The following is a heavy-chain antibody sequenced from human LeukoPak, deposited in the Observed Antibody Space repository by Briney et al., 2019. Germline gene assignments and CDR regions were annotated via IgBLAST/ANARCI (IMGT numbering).Heavy chain of an antibody. CDR2: ISSSSGTI. J-gene: IGHJ4*02. V-gene: IGHV3-48*02. CDR3: ARDLNLYDSSGYYPR. D-gene: IGHD3-22*01. CDR1: GFTFSSYS. Sequence: PGGSLRLSCAASGFTFSSYSMNWVRQAPGKGLEWVSYISSSSGTIYYADSVKGRFTISRDNAENSLYLQMNSLRDKDTAVYYCARDLNLYDSSGYYPRWGQGTLVTVSS.